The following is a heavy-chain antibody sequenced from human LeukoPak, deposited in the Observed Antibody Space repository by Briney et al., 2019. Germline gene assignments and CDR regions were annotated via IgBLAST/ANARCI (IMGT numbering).Heavy chain of an antibody. J-gene: IGHJ3*02. Sequence: PSETLSLTCSVSGGSMSSHFWTWIRQTPGKGLQWIGFVYYSGNTNYNPSLRSRATMSLDRSKNQFSLQLRFVTAADTAVYYCAREALAASRGAFDIWGQGRMVTVSS. CDR2: VYYSGNT. CDR1: GGSMSSHF. D-gene: IGHD6-25*01. V-gene: IGHV4-59*11. CDR3: AREALAASRGAFDI.